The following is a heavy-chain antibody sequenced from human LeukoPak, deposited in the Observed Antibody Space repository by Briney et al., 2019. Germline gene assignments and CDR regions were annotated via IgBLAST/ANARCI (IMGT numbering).Heavy chain of an antibody. Sequence: SETLSLTCAVYGGSFSGYYWSWIRQPPGKGLEWIGEINHSGSTNYNPSLKSRVTISVDTSKNQFSLKLSSVTAADTAVYYCARDGFLEWSIDAFDIWGQGTMVTVSS. D-gene: IGHD3-3*01. V-gene: IGHV4-34*01. CDR3: ARDGFLEWSIDAFDI. CDR1: GGSFSGYY. J-gene: IGHJ3*02. CDR2: INHSGST.